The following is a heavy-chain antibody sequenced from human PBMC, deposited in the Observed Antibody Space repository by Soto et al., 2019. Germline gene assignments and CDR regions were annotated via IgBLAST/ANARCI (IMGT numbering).Heavy chain of an antibody. J-gene: IGHJ5*02. CDR3: ARVPLGYCTNGVCYSWWFDP. Sequence: ASVKVSCKASGYTFTSYGISWVRQAPGQGHEWMGWISAYNGNTNYAQKLQGRVTMTTDTSTSTAYMELRSLRSDDTAVYYCARVPLGYCTNGVCYSWWFDPWGQGTLVTVSS. CDR2: ISAYNGNT. CDR1: GYTFTSYG. D-gene: IGHD2-8*01. V-gene: IGHV1-18*01.